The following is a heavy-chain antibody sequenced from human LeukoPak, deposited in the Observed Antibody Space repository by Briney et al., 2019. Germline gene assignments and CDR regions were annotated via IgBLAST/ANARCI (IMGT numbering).Heavy chain of an antibody. J-gene: IGHJ5*02. Sequence: XVSXXXXGYXFXSYGISXVRQAPGQGLEWMGWISAYNGNTNYAQKLQGRVTMTTDTSTSTAYMELRSLRSDDTAVYYCARVWYIASSSFDPWGQGTLVTVSS. D-gene: IGHD2-2*01. V-gene: IGHV1-18*01. CDR3: ARVWYIASSSFDP. CDR1: GYXFXSYG. CDR2: ISAYNGNT.